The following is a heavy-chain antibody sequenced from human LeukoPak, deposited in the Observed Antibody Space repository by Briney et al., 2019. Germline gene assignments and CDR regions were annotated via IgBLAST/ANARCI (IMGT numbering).Heavy chain of an antibody. CDR3: AREYYYGSGRTDMDV. D-gene: IGHD3-10*01. J-gene: IGHJ6*03. Sequence: GASVTVSCKASGYTSTGYYMHWVRQAPGQGLEWMGWINPNSGGTNYAQKFQGRVTMTRDTSISTAYMELSRLRSDDTAVYYCAREYYYGSGRTDMDVWGKGTTVTISS. CDR2: INPNSGGT. CDR1: GYTSTGYY. V-gene: IGHV1-2*02.